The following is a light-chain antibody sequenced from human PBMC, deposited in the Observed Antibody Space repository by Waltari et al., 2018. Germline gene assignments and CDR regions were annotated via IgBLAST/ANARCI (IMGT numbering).Light chain of an antibody. Sequence: DIQFTQSPSSLYESVGHRVPVHCRASQHVGTYLNWYQQQPGKAPKLLIYAASSLNTGVPSRFSGSGSGTEFSLTISSLQPEDFATYYCQQGYNSPPTFGQGTKLESK. CDR3: QQGYNSPPT. CDR2: AAS. V-gene: IGKV1-39*01. J-gene: IGKJ2*01. CDR1: QHVGTY.